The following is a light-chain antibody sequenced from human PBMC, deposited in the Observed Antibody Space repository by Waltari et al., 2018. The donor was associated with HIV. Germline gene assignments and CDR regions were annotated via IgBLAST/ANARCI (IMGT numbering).Light chain of an antibody. CDR2: GAS. V-gene: IGKV3-15*01. J-gene: IGKJ4*01. CDR1: QNIGKI. CDR3: QQYENWPRT. Sequence: EIVMTQFTATLSVSPGESATLSSSACQNIGKILAWYLQKPGQVPKLLIYGASTRDSGIPDRFSGSGSGTEFTLTISSLQSEDFAVYYCQQYENWPRTFGRGTKVDIK.